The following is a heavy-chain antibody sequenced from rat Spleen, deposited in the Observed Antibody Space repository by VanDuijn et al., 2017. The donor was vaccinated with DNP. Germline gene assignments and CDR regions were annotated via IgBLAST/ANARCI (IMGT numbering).Heavy chain of an antibody. D-gene: IGHD1-11*01. Sequence: EVQLVESGGGLVQPGGSLKLSCVASGFTFNNYWMTWIRQAPGKGLEWVASITNAGVSTYYPDSVKGRLTVSRDSAKSTLYLQMNSLRSEDTATYYCTRINYGGYPSYAMDAWGQGTSVTVSS. J-gene: IGHJ4*01. CDR1: GFTFNNYW. CDR3: TRINYGGYPSYAMDA. V-gene: IGHV5-31*01. CDR2: ITNAGVST.